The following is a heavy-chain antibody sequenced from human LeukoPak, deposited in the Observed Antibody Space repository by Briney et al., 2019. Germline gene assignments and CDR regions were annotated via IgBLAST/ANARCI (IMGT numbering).Heavy chain of an antibody. CDR3: ARAPRYYGSGSYFGEFY. J-gene: IGHJ4*02. CDR2: IYYSGST. D-gene: IGHD3-10*01. Sequence: SETLSLTCTVSGGSISSGDYYWSWIRQPPGKGLEWIGYIYYSGSTYYNPSLKSRVTISVDTSKNQFSLKLSSVTAADTAVYYCARAPRYYGSGSYFGEFYWGQGTLVTVSS. V-gene: IGHV4-30-4*08. CDR1: GGSISSGDYY.